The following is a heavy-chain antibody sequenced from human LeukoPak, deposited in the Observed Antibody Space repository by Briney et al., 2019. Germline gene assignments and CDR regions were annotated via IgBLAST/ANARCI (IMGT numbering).Heavy chain of an antibody. J-gene: IGHJ6*02. CDR2: MNPNSGNT. Sequence: GASVKVSCKASGYTFTSYDINWVRQATGQGLEWMGWMNPNSGNTGYAQKFQGRVTMTRNTSISTAYMELSSLRSDDTAVYYCARERFQSIIMVRGVINYYYYGMDVWGQGTTVTVSS. CDR3: ARERFQSIIMVRGVINYYYYGMDV. CDR1: GYTFTSYD. D-gene: IGHD3-10*01. V-gene: IGHV1-8*01.